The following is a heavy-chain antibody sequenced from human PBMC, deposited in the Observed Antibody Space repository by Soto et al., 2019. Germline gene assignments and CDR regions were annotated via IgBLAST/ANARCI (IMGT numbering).Heavy chain of an antibody. CDR2: IVPVFQTA. CDR3: AIFYYPILFYQLPQGFDP. Sequence: ASVKVSCKASGGTFSRCDIRWVRQAPGQGLEWMGGIVPVFQTANYTQNFQGRVTVTAVESTSTAHLELSSLRSAHTAVSYCAIFYYPILFYQLPQGFDPWGQGTLVTVSS. D-gene: IGHD2-15*01. CDR1: GGTFSRCD. J-gene: IGHJ5*02. V-gene: IGHV1-69*13.